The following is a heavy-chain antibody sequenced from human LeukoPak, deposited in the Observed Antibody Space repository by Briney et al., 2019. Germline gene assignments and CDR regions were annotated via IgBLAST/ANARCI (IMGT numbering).Heavy chain of an antibody. Sequence: GGSLRLSCAASGFTFSRHGMNWVRQAPGKGLEWISSISSGSIYAHYSDSVEGRFSISRDDANSFLYLQMSSLRAEDTAVYYCARDKGDHYFDYWGQGTLVTVSS. CDR2: ISSGSIYA. J-gene: IGHJ4*02. CDR1: GFTFSRHG. D-gene: IGHD3-10*01. V-gene: IGHV3-21*01. CDR3: ARDKGDHYFDY.